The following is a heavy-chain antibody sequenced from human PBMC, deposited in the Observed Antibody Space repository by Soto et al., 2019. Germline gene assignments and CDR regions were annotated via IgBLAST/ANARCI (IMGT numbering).Heavy chain of an antibody. D-gene: IGHD3-22*01. CDR3: AREGYYSYYYGMDV. CDR1: GFTFSTYA. J-gene: IGHJ6*02. Sequence: HPGGSLRLSCAASGFTFSTYAMNWVRQAPGKGLEWLSYISGSSNTIYYADSVKGRFTISRDNAKKSVYLQMNSLTDEDTAMYYCAREGYYSYYYGMDVWGQGTTVTVSS. V-gene: IGHV3-48*02. CDR2: ISGSSNTI.